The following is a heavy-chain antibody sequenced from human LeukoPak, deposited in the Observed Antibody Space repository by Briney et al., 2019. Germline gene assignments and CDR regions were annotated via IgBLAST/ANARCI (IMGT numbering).Heavy chain of an antibody. J-gene: IGHJ4*02. CDR3: ARARVVFITGEEADY. Sequence: GGSLRLSCEASGFTLNDYSMNWVRQSPGKGLEWISSISPRSTHIYYADSVKGRFTISRDNAKNSVFLQMNSLRVEDTALYYCARARVVFITGEEADYWGQGTLVTVSA. CDR1: GFTLNDYS. CDR2: ISPRSTHI. V-gene: IGHV3-21*01. D-gene: IGHD3-22*01.